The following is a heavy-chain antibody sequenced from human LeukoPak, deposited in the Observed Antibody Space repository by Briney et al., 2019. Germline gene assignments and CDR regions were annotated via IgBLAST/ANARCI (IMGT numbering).Heavy chain of an antibody. J-gene: IGHJ4*02. Sequence: ASVKVSCKTSGYNFASYTMHWLRQAPGQSPEWMGSINGDNGNTKYSEKSQGRVTFTRDTSASSAYMESSRLRSEDTAVYYCARSSSGTYHYWGQGTLVTVSS. V-gene: IGHV1-3*01. CDR3: ARSSSGTYHY. D-gene: IGHD3-10*01. CDR1: GYNFASYT. CDR2: INGDNGNT.